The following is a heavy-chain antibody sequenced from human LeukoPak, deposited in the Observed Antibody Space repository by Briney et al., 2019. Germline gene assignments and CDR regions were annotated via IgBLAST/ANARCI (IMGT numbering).Heavy chain of an antibody. CDR2: IYPGDYST. D-gene: IGHD1-26*01. Sequence: GESLKISCKVSGYSFTSYCIGWVRQMPGRGVEWMGIIYPGDYSTTYSPSFQGQVTISVDKSINAAYLQWSSLQASDTAMYYCGMSGDRGPLQDDVFDVWGQGTMVTVST. J-gene: IGHJ3*01. CDR3: GMSGDRGPLQDDVFDV. V-gene: IGHV5-51*01. CDR1: GYSFTSYC.